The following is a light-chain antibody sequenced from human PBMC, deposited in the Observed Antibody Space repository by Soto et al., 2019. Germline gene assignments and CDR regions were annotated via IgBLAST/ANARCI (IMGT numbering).Light chain of an antibody. Sequence: QSVLTQPPSASGTPGQRVIISCSGGSSNIGRNTVNWYQHLPGTAPRLLIYTNDQRPSGVPDRFSGSKSGTSASLAISGLQSEDEADYYWAAWDDTSSFVFGTGTKLTVL. CDR2: TND. J-gene: IGLJ1*01. V-gene: IGLV1-44*01. CDR1: SSNIGRNT. CDR3: AAWDDTSSFV.